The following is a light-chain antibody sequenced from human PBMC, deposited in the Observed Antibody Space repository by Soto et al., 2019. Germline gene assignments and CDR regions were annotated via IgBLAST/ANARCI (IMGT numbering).Light chain of an antibody. CDR1: SSDVGNNNY. V-gene: IGLV2-14*03. J-gene: IGLJ1*01. Sequence: QSALTQPASVSGSPGQSITISCTGTSSDVGNNNYVSWYQHNPGRAPKVMICDVTNRPSGVSNRFSGSKSGNTASLTISVLQAEDEADYYCSSFTGSSYVFGTGTKVTVL. CDR2: DVT. CDR3: SSFTGSSYV.